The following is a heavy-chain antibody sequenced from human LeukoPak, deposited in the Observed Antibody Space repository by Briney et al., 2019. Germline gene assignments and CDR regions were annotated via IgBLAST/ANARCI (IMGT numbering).Heavy chain of an antibody. V-gene: IGHV3-48*04. CDR3: ARDLDSSGWYEGNAFDI. J-gene: IGHJ3*02. CDR1: GFFVSNNY. CDR2: ISSSSSTI. Sequence: GGSLRLSCAASGFFVSNNYMTWVRQAPGKGLEWVSYISSSSSTIYYADSVKGRFTISRDNAKNSLYLQMNSLRAEDTAVYYCARDLDSSGWYEGNAFDIWGQGTMVTVSS. D-gene: IGHD6-19*01.